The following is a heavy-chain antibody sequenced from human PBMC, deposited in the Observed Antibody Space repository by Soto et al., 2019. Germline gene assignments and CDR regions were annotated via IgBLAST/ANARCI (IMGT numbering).Heavy chain of an antibody. Sequence: PGESLKISCQTAGYTFDSNWIGWVRQMPGKGLEWMGIIYPGDSETRYSPSFQGQVTFSVDRSFKTAYLQWRSLQASDTAMYYCARLLASWGKPHYFDSWGQGTAVTVSS. CDR2: IYPGDSET. V-gene: IGHV5-51*01. CDR3: ARLLASWGKPHYFDS. D-gene: IGHD3-16*01. CDR1: GYTFDSNW. J-gene: IGHJ4*02.